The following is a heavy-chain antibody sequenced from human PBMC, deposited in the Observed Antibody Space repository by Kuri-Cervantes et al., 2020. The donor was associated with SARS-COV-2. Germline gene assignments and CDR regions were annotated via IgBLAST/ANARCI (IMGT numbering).Heavy chain of an antibody. CDR2: ISGGSSTM. CDR3: ATMGATTSNYCYGLDV. CDR1: GFTFSSCS. Sequence: GGSLRLSCAASGFTFSSCSMNWIRQAPGKGLEWVAYISGGSSTMHYADSVKGRFTISRDNAKNSLYLQMNSLRHEDTAVYYCATMGATTSNYCYGLDVWGHGTTVTVSS. V-gene: IGHV3-48*02. D-gene: IGHD1-26*01. J-gene: IGHJ6*02.